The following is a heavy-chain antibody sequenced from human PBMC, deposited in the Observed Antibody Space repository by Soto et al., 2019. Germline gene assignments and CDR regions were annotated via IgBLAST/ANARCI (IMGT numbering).Heavy chain of an antibody. CDR2: IYYSGST. Sequence: TLSLTCTVSGGSISSGGYYWSWIRQHPGKGLEWIGYIYYSGSTYYNPSLKSRVTISVDTSKNQFSLKLSSVTAADTAVYYCARYCGSTSCSLNLGFDPWGQGTLVTVSS. J-gene: IGHJ5*02. CDR1: GGSISSGGYY. CDR3: ARYCGSTSCSLNLGFDP. V-gene: IGHV4-31*03. D-gene: IGHD2-2*01.